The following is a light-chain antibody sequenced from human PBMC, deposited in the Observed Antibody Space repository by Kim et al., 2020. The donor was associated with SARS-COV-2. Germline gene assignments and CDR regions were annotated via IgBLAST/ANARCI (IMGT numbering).Light chain of an antibody. CDR1: PVVYPRH. CDR2: ETS. V-gene: IGKV3D-20*01. J-gene: IGKJ2*01. Sequence: SPGERAPPSRRASPVVYPRHLAWDPQIPGRRPRLLIYETSNRATGNPDRFSGRGSGTGFPLTIQRLGPEDFSVYFCQEYGDSTEYILGQGTNVEI. CDR3: QEYGDSTEYI.